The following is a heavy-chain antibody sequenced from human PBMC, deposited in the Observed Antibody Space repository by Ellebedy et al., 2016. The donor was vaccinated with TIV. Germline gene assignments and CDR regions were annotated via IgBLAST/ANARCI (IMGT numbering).Heavy chain of an antibody. CDR3: ARASAGLDY. CDR1: GFTFSSHD. J-gene: IGHJ4*02. CDR2: IGSAGDT. Sequence: GESLKISCAASGFTFSSHDMHWVRQGTGKGLEWVSAIGSAGDTSYSGSVKGRFTISREHGKNSVYLQMNSLRAEDTAVYYCARASAGLDYWGQGTLVTVSS. D-gene: IGHD6-13*01. V-gene: IGHV3-13*01.